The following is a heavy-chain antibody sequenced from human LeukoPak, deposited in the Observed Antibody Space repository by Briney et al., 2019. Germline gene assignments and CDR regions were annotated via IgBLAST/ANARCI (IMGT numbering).Heavy chain of an antibody. CDR3: ARDAGERWTVDFDY. J-gene: IGHJ4*02. V-gene: IGHV3-33*01. CDR2: IWYDESKN. CDR1: GFTFSSYG. D-gene: IGHD3/OR15-3a*01. Sequence: PGRSLRLSCAASGFTFSSYGMHWVRQAPGKGLEWVALIWYDESKNSHADSVKGRFTISRDNSKNTLYLQMDSLRAEDTAVYYCARDAGERWTVDFDYWGQGTLVTVSS.